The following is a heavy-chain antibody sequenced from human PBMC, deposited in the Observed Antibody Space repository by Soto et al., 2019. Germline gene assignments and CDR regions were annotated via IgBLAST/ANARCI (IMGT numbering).Heavy chain of an antibody. CDR2: IYYSGST. V-gene: IGHV4-59*01. Sequence: QVQLQESGPGLVKPSETLSLTCTVSGGSISSYYWSWIRQPPGKGLECIGYIYYSGSTTYNPSLRSRVTISVDTSKNQFSLKLSSVTAADTAVYYCARLGHVYYYDSSGYREYFQHWGQGTLVTVSS. CDR3: ARLGHVYYYDSSGYREYFQH. CDR1: GGSISSYY. D-gene: IGHD3-22*01. J-gene: IGHJ1*01.